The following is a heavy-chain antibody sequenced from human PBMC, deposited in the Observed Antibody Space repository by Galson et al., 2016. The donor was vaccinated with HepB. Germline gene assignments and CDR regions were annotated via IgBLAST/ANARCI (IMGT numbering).Heavy chain of an antibody. V-gene: IGHV1-3*01. CDR2: INEANRDT. D-gene: IGHD6-13*01. J-gene: IGHJ6*02. CDR1: GYSFTKYA. CDR3: ARALEAAAGTNFYYFGMDV. Sequence: SVKVSCKASGYSFTKYAMHWVRRAPGQGYEWMGWINEANRDTKYSPKFKGRVTMTSDTFASTAYLELSSLTSEDTAIYYCARALEAAAGTNFYYFGMDVWGQRTTVT.